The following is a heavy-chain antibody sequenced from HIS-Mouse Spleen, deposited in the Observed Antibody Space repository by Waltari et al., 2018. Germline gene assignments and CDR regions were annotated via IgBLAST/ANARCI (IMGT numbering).Heavy chain of an antibody. V-gene: IGHV4-39*07. CDR1: RGPISSSSYY. CDR3: AREIPYSSSWYDWYFDL. D-gene: IGHD6-13*01. Sequence: QLQLQESGPGLVTPSETLSLTCTVPRGPISSSSYYWVWIRQRPGKGLEWIGSIYYSGSTYYNPSLKSRVTISVDTSKNQFSLKLSSVTAADTAVYYCAREIPYSSSWYDWYFDLWGRGTLVTVSS. CDR2: IYYSGST. J-gene: IGHJ2*01.